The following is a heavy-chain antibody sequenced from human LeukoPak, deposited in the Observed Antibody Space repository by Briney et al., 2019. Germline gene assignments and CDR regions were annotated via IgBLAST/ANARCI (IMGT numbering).Heavy chain of an antibody. D-gene: IGHD1-14*01. Sequence: GGSLRLSCAASGFTFSSYSMNWVRQAPGKGLEWVSSISSSSSYIYYADSVKGRFTISRDNAKNSLYLQMNSLRAEDTAVYYCARDRFDGTDGSYYMDVWGKGTTVTISS. CDR3: ARDRFDGTDGSYYMDV. CDR2: ISSSSSYI. V-gene: IGHV3-21*04. CDR1: GFTFSSYS. J-gene: IGHJ6*03.